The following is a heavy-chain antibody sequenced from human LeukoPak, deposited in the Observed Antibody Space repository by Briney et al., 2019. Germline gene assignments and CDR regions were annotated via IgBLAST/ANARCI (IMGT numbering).Heavy chain of an antibody. CDR3: ARDWGFAI. J-gene: IGHJ4*02. Sequence: GGSLRLSCAASGFTFSSYSMNWVRQAPGKGLEWVSSISSSSSYIYYAGSVKGRFTISRDNTKNSLYLQMNSLRAEDTAVYYCARDWGFAIWGQGTLVTVSS. D-gene: IGHD3-16*01. V-gene: IGHV3-21*01. CDR1: GFTFSSYS. CDR2: ISSSSSYI.